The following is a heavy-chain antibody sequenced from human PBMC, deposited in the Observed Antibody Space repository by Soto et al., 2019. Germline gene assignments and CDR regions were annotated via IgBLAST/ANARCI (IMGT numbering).Heavy chain of an antibody. J-gene: IGHJ4*02. CDR2: ISAYNGNT. CDR1: GCSFSSYG. V-gene: IGHV1-18*01. CDR3: AREYYYGSGPWY. Sequence: ASVKVSCKASGCSFSSYGISWVRQATGQGLEWMGWISAYNGNTNYAQKLQGRVTMTTDTSTSTAYMELRSLRSDDTAVYHCAREYYYGSGPWYWGQGTLVT. D-gene: IGHD3-10*01.